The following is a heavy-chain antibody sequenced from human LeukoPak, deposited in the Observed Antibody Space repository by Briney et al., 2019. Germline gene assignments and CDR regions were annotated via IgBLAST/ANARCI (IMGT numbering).Heavy chain of an antibody. CDR1: GGTSSSYA. CDR3: ARSAAADANPFDY. J-gene: IGHJ4*02. V-gene: IGHV1-69*13. Sequence: ASVKVSCKASGGTSSSYAISWVRQAPGQGLEWMGGIIPIFGTANYAQKFQGSVTITADESTSTAYMELSSLRSEDTAVYYCARSAAADANPFDYWGQGTLVTVSS. D-gene: IGHD6-13*01. CDR2: IIPIFGTA.